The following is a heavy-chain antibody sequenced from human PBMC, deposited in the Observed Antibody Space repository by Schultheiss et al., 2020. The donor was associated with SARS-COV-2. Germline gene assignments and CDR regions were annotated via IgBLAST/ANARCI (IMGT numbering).Heavy chain of an antibody. D-gene: IGHD3-10*01. V-gene: IGHV3-13*05. CDR2: IGTAGDP. J-gene: IGHJ3*02. CDR1: GFTFSSYD. CDR3: ARGSMVRGALDAFDI. Sequence: GGSLRLSCAASGFTFSSYDMHWVRQATGKGLEWVSAIGTAGDPYYPGSVKGRFTISRDNAKNSLYLQMNSLRAEDTAVYYCARGSMVRGALDAFDIWGQGTMVTVSS.